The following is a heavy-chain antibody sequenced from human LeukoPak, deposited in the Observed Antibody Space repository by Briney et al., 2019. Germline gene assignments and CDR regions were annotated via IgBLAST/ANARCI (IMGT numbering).Heavy chain of an antibody. CDR1: GGSISSSSYY. V-gene: IGHV4-39*01. CDR2: IYYSGNT. CDR3: ARQGAGGRAFDI. D-gene: IGHD1-26*01. Sequence: SETLSLTCTVSGGSISSSSYYWGWIRQPPGKGLEWIGSIYYSGNTYYNPSLQSRVTISVDTSKNQFSLKLSSVTAADTAVYNCARQGAGGRAFDIWGQGTMVTASS. J-gene: IGHJ3*02.